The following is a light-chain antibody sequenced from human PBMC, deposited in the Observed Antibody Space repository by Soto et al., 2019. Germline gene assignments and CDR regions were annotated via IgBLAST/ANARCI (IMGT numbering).Light chain of an antibody. CDR3: CSYTTSNTRQIV. CDR2: GNS. Sequence: QSALTQPPSVSGAPGQRVTISCTGSSSNIVAGYDVHWYQQLPGTAPKLLIYGNSNRPSGVPDRFSGSKSGNTASLTISGLHAEDEADYYCCSYTTSNTRQIVFGTGTKLTVL. CDR1: SSNIVAGYD. V-gene: IGLV1-40*01. J-gene: IGLJ1*01.